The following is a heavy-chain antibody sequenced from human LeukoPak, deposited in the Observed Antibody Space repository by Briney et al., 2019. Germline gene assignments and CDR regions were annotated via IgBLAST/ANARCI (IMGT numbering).Heavy chain of an antibody. D-gene: IGHD3-10*01. CDR2: FDPEDGET. J-gene: IGHJ4*02. Sequence: ASVKVSXKVSGYTLTELSMHWVRQAPGKGLEWMGGFDPEDGETIYAQKFQGRVTMTEDTSTDTAYMELSSLRSEDTAVYYCATPNPLWFGELVYPFDYWGQGTLVTVSS. CDR1: GYTLTELS. V-gene: IGHV1-24*01. CDR3: ATPNPLWFGELVYPFDY.